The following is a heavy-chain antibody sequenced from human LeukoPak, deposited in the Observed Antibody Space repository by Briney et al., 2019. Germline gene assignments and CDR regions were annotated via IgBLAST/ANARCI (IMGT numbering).Heavy chain of an antibody. V-gene: IGHV4-59*08. Sequence: PSETLSLTCTVSGGSISSYYWSWIRQPPGKGLEWIGYIYYSGSTNYNPSLKSRVTISVDTSKNQFSLNLSSVTAADTAVYYCAAAEYYYYGMDVWGQGTTVTVSS. J-gene: IGHJ6*02. CDR3: AAAEYYYYGMDV. D-gene: IGHD6-25*01. CDR2: IYYSGST. CDR1: GGSISSYY.